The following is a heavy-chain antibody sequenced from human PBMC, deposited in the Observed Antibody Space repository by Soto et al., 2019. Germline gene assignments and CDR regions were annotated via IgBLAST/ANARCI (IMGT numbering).Heavy chain of an antibody. V-gene: IGHV1-3*01. CDR1: GYTFTSYA. CDR2: INAGNGNT. Sequence: GASVKVSCKASGYTFTSYAMHWVRQAPGQRLEWMGWINAGNGNTKYSQKFQGRVTITRDTSASTAYMELSSLRSEDTAVYYCARDRIEQLVDYYYYYYMDVWGKGTTVTVSS. J-gene: IGHJ6*03. D-gene: IGHD6-6*01. CDR3: ARDRIEQLVDYYYYYYMDV.